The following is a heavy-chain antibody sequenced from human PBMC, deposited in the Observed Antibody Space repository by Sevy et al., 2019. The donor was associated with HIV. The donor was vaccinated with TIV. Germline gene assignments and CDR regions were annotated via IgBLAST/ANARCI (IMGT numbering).Heavy chain of an antibody. CDR1: GYTFTSYA. D-gene: IGHD5-18*01. CDR3: ARGDIQLWFEIDY. CDR2: INTNTGNP. Sequence: ASVKVSFQASGYTFTSYAMNWVRQAPGQGLEWMGWINTNTGNPTYAQGFTGRSVFSLDTSVSTAYLQISSLKAEDTAVYCCARGDIQLWFEIDYWGQGTLVTVSS. J-gene: IGHJ4*02. V-gene: IGHV7-4-1*02.